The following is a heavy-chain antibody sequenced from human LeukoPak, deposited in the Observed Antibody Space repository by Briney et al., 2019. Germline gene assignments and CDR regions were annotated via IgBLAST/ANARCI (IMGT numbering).Heavy chain of an antibody. V-gene: IGHV4-39*07. D-gene: IGHD3-22*01. CDR2: KYYSGST. Sequence: WDTQSLLCTVSVDFISSSSYHWAWVRQPPAKGLEWNGSKYYSGSTYYNPSRKSRVTISVDTSKNQFSLKLSSVTAADTGVYYCARDHSGYPRGWFEPWGQGTLVTVSS. CDR3: ARDHSGYPRGWFEP. J-gene: IGHJ5*02. CDR1: VDFISSSSYH.